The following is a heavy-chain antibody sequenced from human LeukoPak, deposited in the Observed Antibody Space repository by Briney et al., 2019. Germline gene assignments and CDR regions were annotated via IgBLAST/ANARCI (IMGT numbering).Heavy chain of an antibody. CDR2: IFYSGST. CDR1: GGSISNYY. Sequence: SETLSLTCTVSGGSISNYYWNWIRQPPGKGLEWIGFIFYSGSTTYNPSLKSRVTISVDTSKSQFSLKLSSVTAADTAMYYCARRIAATGTVAFDIWGQGTMVTVSS. D-gene: IGHD6-13*01. CDR3: ARRIAATGTVAFDI. V-gene: IGHV4-59*08. J-gene: IGHJ3*02.